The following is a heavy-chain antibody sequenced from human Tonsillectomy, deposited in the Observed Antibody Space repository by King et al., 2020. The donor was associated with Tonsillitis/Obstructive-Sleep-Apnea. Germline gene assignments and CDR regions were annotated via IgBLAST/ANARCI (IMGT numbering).Heavy chain of an antibody. J-gene: IGHJ6*03. V-gene: IGHV4-34*01. CDR2: INHSGST. D-gene: IGHD2-2*01. Sequence: VQLQQWGAGLLKPSETLSLTCGVYGGSCSGYYWSWIRQPPGKGLEWIGEINHSGSTDYNSSLKSRVTISRDTSKNQFSLRLTSVTAADTAVYYCGTNAGDYYYYMDVWGKGTTVTVSS. CDR1: GGSCSGYY. CDR3: GTNAGDYYYYMDV.